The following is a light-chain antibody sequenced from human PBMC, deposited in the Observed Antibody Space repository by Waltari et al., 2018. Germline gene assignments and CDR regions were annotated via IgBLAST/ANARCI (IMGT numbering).Light chain of an antibody. J-gene: IGLJ2*01. Sequence: QSDLTHPASVSGSPGQSITISCTGSSSDVGGDDSVSWYEDHPGQAPKVIIYDVNKRPSGVSDRFSGSKSGNTASLTISGLQAEDEATFYCSSQSTNNGVIFGGGTKVTVL. V-gene: IGLV2-14*03. CDR2: DVN. CDR3: SSQSTNNGVI. CDR1: SSDVGGDDS.